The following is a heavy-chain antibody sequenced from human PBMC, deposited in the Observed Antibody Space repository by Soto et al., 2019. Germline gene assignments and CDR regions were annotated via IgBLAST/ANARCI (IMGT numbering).Heavy chain of an antibody. J-gene: IGHJ6*02. CDR2: IKQDGSEK. D-gene: IGHD3-10*01. CDR1: GFTFSSYW. Sequence: GGSLRLSCAASGFTFSSYWMSWVRQAPGKGLEWVANIKQDGSEKYYVDSVKGRFTISRDNAKNSLYLQMNSLRAEDTAVYYCARDRGDGYKWDYYYGMDVWGQGTTVTVSS. CDR3: ARDRGDGYKWDYYYGMDV. V-gene: IGHV3-7*01.